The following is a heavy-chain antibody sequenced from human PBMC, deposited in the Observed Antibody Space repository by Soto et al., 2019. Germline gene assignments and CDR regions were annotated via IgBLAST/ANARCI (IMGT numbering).Heavy chain of an antibody. CDR2: ISGSGGST. J-gene: IGHJ3*02. V-gene: IGHV3-23*01. Sequence: GGSLRLSRAASGFTFSSYAMSWVRQAPGKGLEWVSAISGSGGSTYYADSVKGRFTISRDNSKNTLYLQMNSLRAEDTAVYYCAKDPYSSSWYASDAFDIWGQGTMVTVSS. CDR1: GFTFSSYA. CDR3: AKDPYSSSWYASDAFDI. D-gene: IGHD6-13*01.